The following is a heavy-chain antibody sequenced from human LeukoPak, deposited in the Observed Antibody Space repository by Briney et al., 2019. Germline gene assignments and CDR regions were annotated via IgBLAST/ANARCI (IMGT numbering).Heavy chain of an antibody. D-gene: IGHD5-24*01. J-gene: IGHJ6*02. CDR3: ARGRGYNYYYGMDV. Sequence: PSETLSLTCTVSASSISSYYWSWIRQPPGNGLEWIGNSYDSGSTNYNSSLKGRVTISVDTSKNQFSLRLSSVTAADTAVYYCARGRGYNYYYGMDVWGQGTTVTVSS. V-gene: IGHV4-59*01. CDR1: ASSISSYY. CDR2: SYDSGST.